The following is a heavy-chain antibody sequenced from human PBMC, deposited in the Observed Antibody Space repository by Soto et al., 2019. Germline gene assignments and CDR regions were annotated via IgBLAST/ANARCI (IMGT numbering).Heavy chain of an antibody. D-gene: IGHD2-8*02. J-gene: IGHJ4*02. V-gene: IGHV1-69*06. CDR1: GGTFNNYA. CDR3: ARWGGLSCSGAVCFKKPFDY. CDR2: IIPISGTT. Sequence: SVRVSCKPSGGTFNNYAINWVRQAPGQGLEWMGAIIPISGTTKYAQKFQGRVTITADKSTSTVYMDLSSLRSEDTAVYYCARWGGLSCSGAVCFKKPFDYWGQGTLVTVSS.